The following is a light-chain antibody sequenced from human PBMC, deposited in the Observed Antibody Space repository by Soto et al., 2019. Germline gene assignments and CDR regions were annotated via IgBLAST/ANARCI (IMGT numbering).Light chain of an antibody. J-gene: IGKJ4*01. V-gene: IGKV1-39*01. CDR1: QSISNC. Sequence: QITHAPSSLSASILDGVTVTLLASQSISNCLNLYQHKPGKPPTLLIYTASSLQSGVPSRFSGSGSGTDFTLTIRSLQSEDFAVYHCQQYNKWPALTCGGGNKGDIK. CDR2: TAS. CDR3: QQYNKWPALT.